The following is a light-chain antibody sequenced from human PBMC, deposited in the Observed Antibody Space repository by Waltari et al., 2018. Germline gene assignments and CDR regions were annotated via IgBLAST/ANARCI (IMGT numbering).Light chain of an antibody. V-gene: IGLV1-40*01. J-gene: IGLJ1*01. Sequence: QSVLTQPASVSRAPGQRVTISCTGSSYNIGAGYEVHGYKQLPGTAPKLLIYGNSNRPSGVTDRFSGSKSGTSASLAITGLQAEDEADYYCQSYDSSLSGYVFGTGTKVTVL. CDR1: SYNIGAGYE. CDR3: QSYDSSLSGYV. CDR2: GNS.